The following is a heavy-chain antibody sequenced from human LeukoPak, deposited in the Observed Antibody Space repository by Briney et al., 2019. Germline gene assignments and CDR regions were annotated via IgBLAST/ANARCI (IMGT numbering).Heavy chain of an antibody. V-gene: IGHV3-30*18. Sequence: GGSLRLSCAASGFTFSSYGMHWVRQAPGKGLEWVAVISYDGSNKYYADSVKGRFTISRDNSKNTLYLQMNSLRAEDTAVYYCAKAMPGGYYYYYYMDVWGKGTAVTTSS. CDR1: GFTFSSYG. CDR3: AKAMPGGYYYYYYMDV. CDR2: ISYDGSNK. J-gene: IGHJ6*03. D-gene: IGHD2-2*01.